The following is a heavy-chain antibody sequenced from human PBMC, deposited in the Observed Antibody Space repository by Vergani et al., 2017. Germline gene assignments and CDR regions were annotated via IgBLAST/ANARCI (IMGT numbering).Heavy chain of an antibody. D-gene: IGHD3-22*01. CDR2: IRYDGSNK. CDR3: AKDLLXKRITMIVVGCLDY. J-gene: IGHJ4*02. Sequence: QVQLVESGGGVVQPGGSLRLSCAASGFTFSSYGMHWVRQAPGKGLEWVAFIRYDGSNKYYADSVKGRFTISRDNSKNTLYLQMNSLRAEDTAVYYCAKDLLXKRITMIVVGCLDYWGQGTLVTVSS. V-gene: IGHV3-30*02. CDR1: GFTFSSYG.